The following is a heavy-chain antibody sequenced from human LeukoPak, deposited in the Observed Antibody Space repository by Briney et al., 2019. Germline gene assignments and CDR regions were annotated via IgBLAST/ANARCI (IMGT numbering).Heavy chain of an antibody. CDR3: TRAPPYGSGWSKGVLDS. CDR1: GDSISSNNW. D-gene: IGHD6-19*01. Sequence: SEPLTLTCAVSGDSISSNNWWSWVRQPPGKGLEWIGEIYHTGSTNYNPSLKSRATISVDKSKNQFSLKMSSVTAADTAVYYCTRAPPYGSGWSKGVLDSWGEGTLVTVSS. J-gene: IGHJ4*02. CDR2: IYHTGST. V-gene: IGHV4-4*02.